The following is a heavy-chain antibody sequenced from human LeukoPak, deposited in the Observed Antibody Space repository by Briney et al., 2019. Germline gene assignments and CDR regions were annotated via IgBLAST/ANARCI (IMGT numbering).Heavy chain of an antibody. CDR1: GYTFTGYY. V-gene: IGHV1-2*06. CDR3: ARNGDYYDSSGYYYDYYYGMDV. CDR2: INPNSGGT. D-gene: IGHD3-22*01. J-gene: IGHJ6*02. Sequence: ASVKVSCKASGYTFTGYYMHWVRQAPGQGLEWMGRINPNSGGTNYAQKLQGRVTMTRDTSISTAYMELSRLRSDDTAVYYCARNGDYYDSSGYYYDYYYGMDVWGQGTTVTVSS.